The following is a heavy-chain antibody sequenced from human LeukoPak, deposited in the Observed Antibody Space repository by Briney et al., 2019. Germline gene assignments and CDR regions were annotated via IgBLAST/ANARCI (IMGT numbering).Heavy chain of an antibody. J-gene: IGHJ3*02. CDR1: GGSFSGYY. CDR2: INHSGST. Sequence: SETLSLTCAVYGGSFSGYYWSWIRQPPGKGLEWIGEINHSGSTNYNPSLKSRVTISVDTSKNQFSLKLSSVTAADTAVHYCAAVASRGQDAFDIWGQGTMVTVSS. D-gene: IGHD6-19*01. V-gene: IGHV4-34*01. CDR3: AAVASRGQDAFDI.